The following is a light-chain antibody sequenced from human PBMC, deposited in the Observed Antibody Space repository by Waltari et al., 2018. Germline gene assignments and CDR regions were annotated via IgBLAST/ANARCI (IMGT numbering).Light chain of an antibody. CDR3: MQASQVPWT. J-gene: IGKJ1*01. CDR2: RVS. V-gene: IGKV2-24*01. CDR1: QSLVNSNGKTY. Sequence: DIVMAQTPLSSPVTLGQPASISCRSSQSLVNSNGKTYLSWIQQKPGQPPRLLIYRVSQRFSGVTDRFSGSGAGTDFTLKISRVEAEDVAVYYCMQASQVPWTFGQGTKVEIK.